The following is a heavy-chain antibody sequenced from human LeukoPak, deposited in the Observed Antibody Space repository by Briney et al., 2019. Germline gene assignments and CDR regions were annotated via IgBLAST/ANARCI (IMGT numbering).Heavy chain of an antibody. Sequence: ASVRVSCKASGYTFTGYYMHWVRQAPGQGLEWMGWINPNSGGTNYAQKFQGRVTMTRDTSISTAYMELSRLRSDDTAVYYCARGAFVVVPAANIDYWGQGTLVTVS. CDR3: ARGAFVVVPAANIDY. CDR2: INPNSGGT. CDR1: GYTFTGYY. J-gene: IGHJ4*02. V-gene: IGHV1-2*02. D-gene: IGHD2-2*01.